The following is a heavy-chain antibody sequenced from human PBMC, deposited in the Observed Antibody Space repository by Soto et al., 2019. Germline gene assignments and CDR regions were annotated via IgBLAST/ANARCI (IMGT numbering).Heavy chain of an antibody. J-gene: IGHJ4*02. D-gene: IGHD5-12*01. CDR2: IYYSGST. Sequence: SETLSLTCTVSGGSISSYYWSWIRQPPGKGLEWTGYIYYSGSTNYNPSLKSRVTISVDTSKNQFSLKLSSVTAADTAVYYCARLGVPLYSGYDYVPAVDIDYWGQGTLVTVSS. CDR1: GGSISSYY. CDR3: ARLGVPLYSGYDYVPAVDIDY. V-gene: IGHV4-59*08.